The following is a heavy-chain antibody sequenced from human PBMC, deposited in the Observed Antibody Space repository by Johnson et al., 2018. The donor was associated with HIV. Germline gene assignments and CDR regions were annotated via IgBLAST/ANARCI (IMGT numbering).Heavy chain of an antibody. CDR2: IYSGGST. CDR1: GFTVSSNY. D-gene: IGHD1-26*01. CDR3: ARQWADAFDI. V-gene: IGHV3-66*04. J-gene: IGHJ3*02. Sequence: VQLVESGGGVVQPGRSLRLSCAASGFTVSSNYMSWVRKAPGKGLEWVSVIYSGGSTYYADSVKGRFTISRDNSKNTLYLQMNSLRAEDTAVYYCARQWADAFDIWGQGTMVTVSS.